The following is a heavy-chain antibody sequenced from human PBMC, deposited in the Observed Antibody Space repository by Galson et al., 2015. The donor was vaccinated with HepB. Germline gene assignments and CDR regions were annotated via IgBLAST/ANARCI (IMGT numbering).Heavy chain of an antibody. Sequence: SVKVSCKASGGTFSSYAISWVRQAPGQGLEWMGGIIPIFGTANYAQKFRGRVTITADESTSTAYMELSSLRSEDTAVYYCARERVVPAAPDAFDIWGQGTMVTVSS. CDR2: IIPIFGTA. CDR1: GGTFSSYA. V-gene: IGHV1-69*13. D-gene: IGHD2-2*01. J-gene: IGHJ3*02. CDR3: ARERVVPAAPDAFDI.